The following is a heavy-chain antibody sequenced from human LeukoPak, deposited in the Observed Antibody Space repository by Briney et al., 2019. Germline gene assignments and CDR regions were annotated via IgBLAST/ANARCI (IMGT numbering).Heavy chain of an antibody. CDR2: ISSSSSTI. CDR3: ARVGTTGIDFDY. D-gene: IGHD1-1*01. CDR1: GFTVISNY. Sequence: PGGSLRLSCAASGFTVISNYMTWVRQAPGKGLEWVSYISSSSSTIYYADSVKGRFNISRDNAKNSLCLQMNSLRDEDTAVYYCARVGTTGIDFDYWGQGTLVTVSS. V-gene: IGHV3-48*02. J-gene: IGHJ4*02.